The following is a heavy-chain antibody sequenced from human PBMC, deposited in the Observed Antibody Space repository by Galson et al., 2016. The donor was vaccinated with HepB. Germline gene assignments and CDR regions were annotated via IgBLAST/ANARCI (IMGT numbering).Heavy chain of an antibody. V-gene: IGHV4-4*02. Sequence: SLRLSCAASGFTFTSYWIHWVRQPPGKGLEWIGEIYHSGSTNYNPSLKSRVNISVDKSKNQFSLKLSSVTAADTAVYYCARGYSYGGGIYWGRGTLVTVSS. D-gene: IGHD5-18*01. J-gene: IGHJ1*01. CDR1: GFTFTSYW. CDR3: ARGYSYGGGIY. CDR2: IYHSGST.